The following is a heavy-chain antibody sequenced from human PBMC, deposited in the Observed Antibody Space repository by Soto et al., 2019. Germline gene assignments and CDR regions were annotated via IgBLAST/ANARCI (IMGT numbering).Heavy chain of an antibody. V-gene: IGHV3-15*01. J-gene: IGHJ4*02. CDR1: GFIFSNAW. CDR3: TTDDPINRY. CDR2: IKSKTNGGTT. Sequence: PGGSLRLSCAASGFIFSNAWMSWVRQAPGKGLEWVGRIKSKTNGGTTDYAAPVRGRFSISRDDSKNMLYLQMNSLKTEDTAVYYCTTDDPINRYWGQGTLVTVSS.